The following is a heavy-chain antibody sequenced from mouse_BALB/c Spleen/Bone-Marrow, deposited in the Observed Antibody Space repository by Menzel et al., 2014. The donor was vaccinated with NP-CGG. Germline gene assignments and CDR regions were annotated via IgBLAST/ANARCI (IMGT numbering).Heavy chain of an antibody. J-gene: IGHJ4*01. V-gene: IGHV1-14*01. CDR3: AREGCYGCYAMDY. CDR2: INPYNDGT. CDR1: GYTFTSYV. D-gene: IGHD1-2*01. Sequence: VQLQQSGPELVKPGASVKMSCKASGYTFTSYVIHWVKQKPGQGLEWIGYINPYNDGTKYNEKFKGKATLTSDKSSSATYMELSSMASEYSAVYDCAREGCYGCYAMDYWSQGTSVTVSS.